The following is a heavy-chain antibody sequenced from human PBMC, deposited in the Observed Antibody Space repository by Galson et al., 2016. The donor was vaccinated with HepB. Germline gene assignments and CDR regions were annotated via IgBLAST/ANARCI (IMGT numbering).Heavy chain of an antibody. CDR2: ITYDGDTT. D-gene: IGHD3-16*01. Sequence: SLRLSCAASGFAFSRFGMHWVRQAPGSGLEWVAVITYDGDTTSNEDYLTSRITIYRDNSRSTLFLQMNSLTAEDSGVYYCAKDGPGGRKRGYEDGRRDWGQGTLVTVTS. CDR1: GFAFSRFG. J-gene: IGHJ4*02. CDR3: AKDGPGGRKRGYEDGRRD. V-gene: IGHV3-30*18.